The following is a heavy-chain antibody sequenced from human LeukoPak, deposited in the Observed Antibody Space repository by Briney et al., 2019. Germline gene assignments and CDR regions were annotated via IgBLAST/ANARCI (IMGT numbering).Heavy chain of an antibody. CDR2: IYTSGST. J-gene: IGHJ4*02. CDR3: ARGPYYYDSSGYRYFDY. CDR1: GGSISSYY. V-gene: IGHV4-4*07. Sequence: SETLSLTCTVSGGSISSYYWSWIRQPAGKGLEWIGRIYTSGSTNYNPSLKSRVTMSVDTSKNQFSLKLSSVTAADTAGYYCARGPYYYDSSGYRYFDYWGQGTLVTVSS. D-gene: IGHD3-22*01.